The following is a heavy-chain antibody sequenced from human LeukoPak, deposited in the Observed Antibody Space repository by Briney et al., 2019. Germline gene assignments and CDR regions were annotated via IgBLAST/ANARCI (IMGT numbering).Heavy chain of an antibody. J-gene: IGHJ4*02. D-gene: IGHD2-15*01. Sequence: GGSLRLSCAASGFTFSSYAMSWVRQAPGKGLEWVSAISGSGGSTYYADSVKGRSTISRDNSKNTLYLQMNSLRAEDTAVYYCAIPPRGILVAMPRFDYWGQGTLVTVSS. V-gene: IGHV3-23*01. CDR2: ISGSGGST. CDR1: GFTFSSYA. CDR3: AIPPRGILVAMPRFDY.